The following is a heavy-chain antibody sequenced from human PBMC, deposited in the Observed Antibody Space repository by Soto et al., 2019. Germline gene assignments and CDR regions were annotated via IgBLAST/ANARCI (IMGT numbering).Heavy chain of an antibody. CDR2: ISSRSSDI. J-gene: IGHJ3*02. D-gene: IGHD1-7*01. CDR3: PRVGNTADAFDI. V-gene: IGHV3-21*01. CDR1: GFTFSSYS. Sequence: EVQLVESGGGLVKPGVSLRLSCAASGFTFSSYSMNWVRQAPGKGLEWVSSISSRSSDIYYADSVKGRFTISRDNAKNPLYLQMNSLRAEDTAVYSGPRVGNTADAFDIWGQGTMVTVSS.